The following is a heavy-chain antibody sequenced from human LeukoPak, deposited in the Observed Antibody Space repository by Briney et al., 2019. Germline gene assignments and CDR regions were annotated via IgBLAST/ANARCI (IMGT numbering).Heavy chain of an antibody. CDR3: ATYYYDGTGYYYRGFHI. V-gene: IGHV4-59*01. J-gene: IGHJ3*02. Sequence: PSETLSLTCTVSGGSISSYYWNWIRQSPGKGLEWIGYIYYSGSTNYNPSHKSRVTMSVDTSKSQFSLELSSVTAADTAVYYCATYYYDGTGYYYRGFHIWGQGTMVSVSS. D-gene: IGHD3-22*01. CDR2: IYYSGST. CDR1: GGSISSYY.